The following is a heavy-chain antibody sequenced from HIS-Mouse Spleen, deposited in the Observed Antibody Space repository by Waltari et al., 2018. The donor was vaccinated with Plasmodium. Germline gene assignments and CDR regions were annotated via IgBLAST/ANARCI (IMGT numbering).Heavy chain of an antibody. CDR1: GGSISHRSYY. V-gene: IGHV4-39*01. CDR3: ASLPRVEEVTTPFYYYYYGMDV. J-gene: IGHJ6*02. D-gene: IGHD4-4*01. Sequence: QLQLQESGAGLVKPSEALSLTCTVPGGSISHRSYYLVWSRRPPGKGLEWIGTIYYSGSTYYNPSLKSRVTISVDTSKNQFSLKLSSVTAADTAVYYCASLPRVEEVTTPFYYYYYGMDVWGQGTTVTVSS. CDR2: IYYSGST.